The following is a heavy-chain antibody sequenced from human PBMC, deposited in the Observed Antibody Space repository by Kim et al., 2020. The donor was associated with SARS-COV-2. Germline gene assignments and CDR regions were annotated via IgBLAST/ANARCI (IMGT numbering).Heavy chain of an antibody. J-gene: IGHJ3*02. D-gene: IGHD1-20*01. Sequence: SYTNYSPSFQGHVTISADKSISTAYLQWSSLKASDTAMYYCARHNPAFDIWGQGTMVTVSS. CDR2: SYT. V-gene: IGHV5-10-1*01. CDR3: ARHNPAFDI.